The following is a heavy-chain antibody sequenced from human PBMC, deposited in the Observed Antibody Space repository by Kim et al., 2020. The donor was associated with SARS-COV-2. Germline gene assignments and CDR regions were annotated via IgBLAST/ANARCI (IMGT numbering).Heavy chain of an antibody. CDR2: INHSGST. J-gene: IGHJ3*02. D-gene: IGHD2-15*01. V-gene: IGHV4-34*01. CDR3: ARAGQDIVVVVAATPGAEDAFDI. Sequence: SETLSLTCAVYGGSFSGYYWSWIRQPPGKGLEWIGEINHSGSTNYNPSLKSRVTISVDTSKNQFSLKLSSVTAADTAVYYCARAGQDIVVVVAATPGAEDAFDIWGQGTMVTVSS. CDR1: GGSFSGYY.